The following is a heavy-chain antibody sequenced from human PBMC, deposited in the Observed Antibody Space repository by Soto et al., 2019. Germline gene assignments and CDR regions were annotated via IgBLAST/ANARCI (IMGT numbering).Heavy chain of an antibody. D-gene: IGHD2-2*01. V-gene: IGHV4-59*01. CDR2: IYYSGST. CDR1: GVTISSYY. J-gene: IGHJ5*02. CDR3: ARARGYCSSTSCYGEFDP. Sequence: ETLSLTCTFSGVTISSYYWSWIRQPPGKGLEWIGYIYYSGSTNYNPSLKSRVTISVDTSKNQFSLKLSSVTAADTAVYYCARARGYCSSTSCYGEFDPWGQGTLVTVSS.